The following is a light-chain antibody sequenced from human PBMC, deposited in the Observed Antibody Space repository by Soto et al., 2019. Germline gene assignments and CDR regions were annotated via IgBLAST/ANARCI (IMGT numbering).Light chain of an antibody. CDR3: QQSYNTPLT. J-gene: IGKJ2*01. CDR1: QSVSSY. V-gene: IGKV1-39*01. CDR2: AAS. Sequence: DIQMTQSPSSLSASVGDRVTITCRASQSVSSYLNWYQHKPGKAPKLLIYAASSLQSGVPSRFSGSGSGTDFTLTISSLQPEDFATYYCQQSYNTPLTFGQGTKLEIK.